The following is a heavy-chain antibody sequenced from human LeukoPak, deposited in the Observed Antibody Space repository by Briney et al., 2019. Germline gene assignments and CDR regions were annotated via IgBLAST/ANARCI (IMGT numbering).Heavy chain of an antibody. V-gene: IGHV4-39*07. D-gene: IGHD6-25*01. Sequence: SETLSLTCTVSGVSISSSNSYWGWIRQPPGKGLEWIGSIYYSGNTYYNASLKSQVSISIDTSKNQFSLKLSSVTAADTAVYYCARGRQWFDPWGQGTLVTVSS. J-gene: IGHJ5*02. CDR2: IYYSGNT. CDR3: ARGRQWFDP. CDR1: GVSISSSNSY.